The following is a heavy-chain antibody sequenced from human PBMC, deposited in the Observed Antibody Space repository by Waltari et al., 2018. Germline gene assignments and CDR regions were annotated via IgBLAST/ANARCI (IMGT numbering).Heavy chain of an antibody. CDR3: ARDRPFDL. V-gene: IGHV3-53*02. CDR2: LYSGGST. J-gene: IGHJ2*01. Sequence: EVQMVETGGGLIQPGGSLRLSCAVSGFTVNSNYMSWVRQAPGQGLGWVSVLYSGGSTFSADSVKGRFSISSEISKNTLYLQMNSLRAEDTAVYFCARDRPFDLWGRGTLVTVSS. CDR1: GFTVNSNY.